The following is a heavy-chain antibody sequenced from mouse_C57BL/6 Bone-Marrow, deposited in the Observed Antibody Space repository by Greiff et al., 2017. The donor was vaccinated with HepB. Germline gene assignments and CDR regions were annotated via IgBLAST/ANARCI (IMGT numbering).Heavy chain of an antibody. J-gene: IGHJ2*01. CDR1: GYAFSSSW. V-gene: IGHV1-82*01. CDR3: ARQTAQADY. CDR2: IYPGDGDT. D-gene: IGHD3-2*02. Sequence: QVQLQQSGPELVKPGASVKISCKASGYAFSSSWMNWVKQRPGKGLEWIGRIYPGDGDTNYNGKFKGKATLTADKSSSTASMQLSSLTSEDSAVYFCARQTAQADYWGKGTTLTVSS.